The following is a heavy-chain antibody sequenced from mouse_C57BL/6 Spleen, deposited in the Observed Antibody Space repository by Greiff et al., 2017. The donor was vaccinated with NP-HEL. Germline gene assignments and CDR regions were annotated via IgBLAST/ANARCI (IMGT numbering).Heavy chain of an antibody. Sequence: EVKLQESGPELVKPGASVKMSCKASGYTFTDYNMHWVKQSHGKSLEWIGYINPNNGGTSYNQKFKGKATLTVNKSSSTAYLELRSLTSEDSAVYYCAKGRGNWDAPFDYWGQGTTLTVSS. V-gene: IGHV1-22*01. CDR1: GYTFTDYN. CDR2: INPNNGGT. CDR3: AKGRGNWDAPFDY. J-gene: IGHJ2*01. D-gene: IGHD4-1*01.